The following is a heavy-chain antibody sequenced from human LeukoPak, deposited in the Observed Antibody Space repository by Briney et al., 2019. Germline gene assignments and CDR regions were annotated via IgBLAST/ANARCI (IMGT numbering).Heavy chain of an antibody. CDR2: IYTRGST. J-gene: IGHJ6*03. Sequence: SETLSLTCTVSGGSINSGTYYWSWIRQPAGRGLEWIGRIYTRGSTNYNPSLKSRVTISVDTSKNQFSLKLSSVTAADTAVYYCARRGRFSIAAAGTGYYYYYMDVWGKGTTVTISS. V-gene: IGHV4-61*02. CDR1: GGSINSGTYY. CDR3: ARRGRFSIAAAGTGYYYYYMDV. D-gene: IGHD6-13*01.